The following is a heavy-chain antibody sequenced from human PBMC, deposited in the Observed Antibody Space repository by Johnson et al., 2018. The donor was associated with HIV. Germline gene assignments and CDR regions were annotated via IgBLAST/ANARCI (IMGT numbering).Heavy chain of an antibody. CDR1: GFTFSSYA. D-gene: IGHD6-19*01. Sequence: VQVVESGGGVVQPGRSLRLSCAASGFTFSSYAMHWVRQAPGKGLEWVAVISYDGSNKYYADSVKGRFTISRDNSKNTLYLQMNSLRAEDKAVYYCARVHPAVAGNDAFDIWGQGTMVTVSS. CDR3: ARVHPAVAGNDAFDI. V-gene: IGHV3-30-3*01. J-gene: IGHJ3*02. CDR2: ISYDGSNK.